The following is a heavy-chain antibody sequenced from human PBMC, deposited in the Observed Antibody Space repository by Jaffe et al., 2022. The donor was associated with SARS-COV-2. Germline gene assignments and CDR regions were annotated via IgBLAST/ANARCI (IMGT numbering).Heavy chain of an antibody. V-gene: IGHV3-30-3*01. CDR2: ISYDGSNK. J-gene: IGHJ4*02. CDR3: ARDGNRLDSPGKTYFDY. CDR1: GFTFSSYA. Sequence: QVQLVESGGGVVQPGRSLRLSCAASGFTFSSYAMHWVRQAPGKGLEWVAVISYDGSNKYYADSVKGRFTISRDNSKNTLYLQMNSLRAEDTAVYYCARDGNRLDSPGKTYFDYWGQGTLVTVSS. D-gene: IGHD6-13*01.